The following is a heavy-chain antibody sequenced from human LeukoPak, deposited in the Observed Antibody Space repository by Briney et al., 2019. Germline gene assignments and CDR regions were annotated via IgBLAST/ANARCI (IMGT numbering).Heavy chain of an antibody. J-gene: IGHJ4*02. CDR2: INHSGST. D-gene: IGHD3-22*01. CDR3: ASLTYYYDSSGYYPNDY. V-gene: IGHV4-34*01. CDR1: GGSLSGYY. Sequence: SETLSLTCAVYGGSLSGYYWSWIRQPPGKGLEWIGEINHSGSTNYNPSLKSRVTISVDTSKNQFSLKLSSVTAADTAVYYCASLTYYYDSSGYYPNDYWGQGTLVTVSS.